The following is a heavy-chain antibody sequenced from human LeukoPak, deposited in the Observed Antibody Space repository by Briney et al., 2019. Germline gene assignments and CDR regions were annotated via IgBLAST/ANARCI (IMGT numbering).Heavy chain of an antibody. CDR3: ARSISDIVVVVANYGMDV. CDR1: GFTFSSYG. CDR2: ISYDGSNK. Sequence: GGSLRLSCAASGFTFSSYGMHWVRQAPGKGLEWVAVISYDGSNKYYADSVKGRFTISRDNSKNTLYLQMNSLRAEDTAVYYCARSISDIVVVVANYGMDVWGQGTTVTVSS. J-gene: IGHJ6*02. D-gene: IGHD2-15*01. V-gene: IGHV3-30*03.